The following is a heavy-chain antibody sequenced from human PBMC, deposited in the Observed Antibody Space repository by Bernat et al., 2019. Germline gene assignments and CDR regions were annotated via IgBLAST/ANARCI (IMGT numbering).Heavy chain of an antibody. CDR2: SKGRTGGGTP. V-gene: IGHV3-15*01. CDR3: TWLGRDFDY. CDR1: GFTLSDAW. J-gene: IGHJ4*02. D-gene: IGHD6-19*01. Sequence: EVQLVESGGGVVKPGGSLRLSCAGSGFTLSDAWMSWVRQAPGKGLEWVGRSKGRTGGGTPDYAAPANGRFTVSRDDSKNTMYLHMNSLTTEDTAVYYCTWLGRDFDYWGQGTQVTVSS.